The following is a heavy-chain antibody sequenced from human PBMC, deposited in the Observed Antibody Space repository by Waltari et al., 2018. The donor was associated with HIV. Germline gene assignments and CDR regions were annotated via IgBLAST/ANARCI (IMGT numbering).Heavy chain of an antibody. CDR3: AKEPGYSYGLY. J-gene: IGHJ4*02. CDR1: GFTFSSDA. CDR2: ISGSGGST. D-gene: IGHD5-18*01. Sequence: EVQLLESGGGLVQPGGSLRLSCAASGFTFSSDARSGVRQAPGKGLEWVSAISGSGGSTYYADSVKGRFTISRDNSKNTLYLQMNSLRAEDTAVYYCAKEPGYSYGLYWGQGTLVTVSS. V-gene: IGHV3-23*01.